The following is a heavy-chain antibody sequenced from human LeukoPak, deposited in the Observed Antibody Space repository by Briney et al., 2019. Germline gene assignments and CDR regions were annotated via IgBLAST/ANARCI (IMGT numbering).Heavy chain of an antibody. J-gene: IGHJ5*02. D-gene: IGHD2/OR15-2a*01. Sequence: SETLSLTCAVYGGSFSGYYWSWIRQPPGKGLEWIGEINHSGSTNYNPSLKSRVTISVDTSKNQFSLKLSSVTAADTAVYYCARGGFNYLRSNWFDPWGQGTLVTVSS. V-gene: IGHV4-34*01. CDR3: ARGGFNYLRSNWFDP. CDR2: INHSGST. CDR1: GGSFSGYY.